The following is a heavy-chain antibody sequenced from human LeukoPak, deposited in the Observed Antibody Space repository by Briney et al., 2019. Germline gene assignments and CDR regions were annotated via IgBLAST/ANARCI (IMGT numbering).Heavy chain of an antibody. J-gene: IGHJ6*02. CDR1: GFTFSSYA. Sequence: PGGSLRLSCAASGFTFSSYAMNWVRQAPGKGLEWVSHITSGGSSIYYADSVKGRFTLSRDDAKNSLYLQINSLRAEDTAIYYCARDKYNWNSPDPFFYYYGLDVWGQGTTVTVSS. CDR2: ITSGGSSI. V-gene: IGHV3-48*03. D-gene: IGHD1-1*01. CDR3: ARDKYNWNSPDPFFYYYGLDV.